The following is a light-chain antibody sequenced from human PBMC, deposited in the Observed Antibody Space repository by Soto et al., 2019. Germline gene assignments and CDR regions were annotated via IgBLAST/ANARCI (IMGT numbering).Light chain of an antibody. CDR1: QSVAGS. CDR3: QQRSNRIT. CDR2: DIS. J-gene: IGKJ5*01. V-gene: IGKV3-11*01. Sequence: EFVLTQSPATLSLSLGDRAILSCRASQSVAGSLAWYQRKPGQAPRLLIYDISTRAAAIPARFSGSGSGTDFTLTVSSLEPEDFALYYCQQRSNRITFGQGTRLE.